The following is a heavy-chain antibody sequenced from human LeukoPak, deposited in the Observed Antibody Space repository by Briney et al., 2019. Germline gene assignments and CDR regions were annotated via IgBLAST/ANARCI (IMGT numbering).Heavy chain of an antibody. D-gene: IGHD3-10*01. CDR3: ARPIRGLSAFDI. J-gene: IGHJ3*02. V-gene: IGHV1-2*06. CDR2: INPNSGGT. Sequence: ASVKVSCKASRYTFTGYYMHWVRQAPGQGLEWMGRINPNSGGTNYAQKFQGRVTMTRDTSISTAYMELSRLRSDDTAVYYCARPIRGLSAFDIWGQGTMVTVSS. CDR1: RYTFTGYY.